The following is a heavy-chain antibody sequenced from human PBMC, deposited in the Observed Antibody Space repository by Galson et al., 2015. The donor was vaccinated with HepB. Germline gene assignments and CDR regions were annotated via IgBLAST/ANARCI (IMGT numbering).Heavy chain of an antibody. Sequence: QSGAEVKKPGESLKISCKASGYTFTSYGISWVRQAPGQGLEWMGWISAYNGNTNYAQKLQGRVTMTTDTSTSTAYMELRSLRSDDTAVYYCARDHRSGVAKTVDYWGQGTLVTVSS. CDR2: ISAYNGNT. D-gene: IGHD5-12*01. V-gene: IGHV1-18*01. CDR3: ARDHRSGVAKTVDY. J-gene: IGHJ4*02. CDR1: GYTFTSYG.